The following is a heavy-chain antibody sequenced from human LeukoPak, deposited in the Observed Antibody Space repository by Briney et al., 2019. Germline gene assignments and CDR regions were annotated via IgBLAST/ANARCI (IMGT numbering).Heavy chain of an antibody. CDR3: ARDRRVTTFRDAFDI. V-gene: IGHV4-61*01. CDR2: IYYSGST. J-gene: IGHJ3*02. CDR1: GGSISSSSYY. D-gene: IGHD2-21*02. Sequence: SETLSLTCTVSGGSISSSSYYWGWIRQPPGKGLEWIGYIYYSGSTNYNPSLKSRVTISVDTSKNQFSLKLSSVTAADTAVYYCARDRRVTTFRDAFDIWGQGTMVTVSS.